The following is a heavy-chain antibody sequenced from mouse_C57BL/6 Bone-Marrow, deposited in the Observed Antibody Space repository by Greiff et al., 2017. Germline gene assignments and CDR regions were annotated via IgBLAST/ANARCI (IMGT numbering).Heavy chain of an antibody. CDR2: INPSSGYT. Sequence: VQRVESGAELAKPGASVKLSCKASGYTFTSYWMHWVKQRPGQGLEWIGYINPSSGYTKYNQKFKDKATLTADKSSSTAYMQLSSLTYEDSAVYYCARSYGSNYGGFAYWGQGTLVTVSA. CDR1: GYTFTSYW. CDR3: ARSYGSNYGGFAY. D-gene: IGHD1-1*01. V-gene: IGHV1-7*01. J-gene: IGHJ3*01.